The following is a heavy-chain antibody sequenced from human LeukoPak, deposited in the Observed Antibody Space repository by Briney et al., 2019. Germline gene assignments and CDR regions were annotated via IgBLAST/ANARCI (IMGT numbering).Heavy chain of an antibody. D-gene: IGHD5-24*01. Sequence: PSQTLSLTCAVSGGSISSGGYSWSWIRQPPGKGLDWIGYIYHGGSTYYKPSLKSRVTISVDRSKNQFSLKLSSVTAADTAVYYCARATVEMATIFDYWGQGTLDTVSS. V-gene: IGHV4-30-2*01. CDR3: ARATVEMATIFDY. J-gene: IGHJ4*02. CDR1: GGSISSGGYS. CDR2: IYHGGST.